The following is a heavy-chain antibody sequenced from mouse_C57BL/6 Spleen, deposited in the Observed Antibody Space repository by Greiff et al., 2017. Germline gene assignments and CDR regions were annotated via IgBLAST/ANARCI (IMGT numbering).Heavy chain of an antibody. CDR3: ARSEGNYLNGY. D-gene: IGHD2-1*01. CDR1: GYTFTSYW. CDR2: IYPGSGST. J-gene: IGHJ2*01. V-gene: IGHV1-55*01. Sequence: QVQLQQPGAELVKPGASVKLSCKASGYTFTSYWITWVKQRPGQGLEWIGDIYPGSGSTNYNEKFKSKATLTVDTSSSTAYMQLSSLTSEDSAVYYCARSEGNYLNGYWGQGTTLTVSS.